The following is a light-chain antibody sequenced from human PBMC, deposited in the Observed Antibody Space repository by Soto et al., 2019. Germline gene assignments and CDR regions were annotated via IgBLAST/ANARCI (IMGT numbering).Light chain of an antibody. CDR2: KAS. V-gene: IGKV2-30*02. CDR1: QSLVHSDGNIY. J-gene: IGKJ4*01. Sequence: DVVMTQSPLSLPVTLGQPASISCRSSQSLVHSDGNIYMNWFHQRPGQSPRRLIYKASNRDSGVPERFSGSGSGTDFTLKISRVEAEDVGVYYCMQGTHWPLTFGGGTRVEI. CDR3: MQGTHWPLT.